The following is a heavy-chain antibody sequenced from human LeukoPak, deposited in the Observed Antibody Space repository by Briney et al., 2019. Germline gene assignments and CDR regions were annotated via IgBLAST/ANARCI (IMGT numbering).Heavy chain of an antibody. Sequence: SETRSLTCTVSGYSISSGYYWDWIRQTPGKGLEWIGSIYHSGTTYYNPSLKSRVTISADTSKNHFSLNPSSVTAADTAVCARGVGDTTFGLADYWGQGTLVTVSS. D-gene: IGHD1-26*01. CDR3: GVGDTTFGLADY. V-gene: IGHV4-38-2*02. CDR2: IYHSGTT. J-gene: IGHJ4*02. CDR1: GYSISSGYY.